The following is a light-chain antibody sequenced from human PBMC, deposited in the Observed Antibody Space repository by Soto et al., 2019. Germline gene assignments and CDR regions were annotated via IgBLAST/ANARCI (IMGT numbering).Light chain of an antibody. Sequence: EIVLMQSPGTLSLSPGERATLSCRASQSVSSSYLAWYQQKPGQAPRLLIDGASSRATGTPDRFSGSGSGTDFTLTISRLEPEDFAVYYCQQYGTSRPLTFGGGTKVEIK. V-gene: IGKV3-20*01. CDR2: GAS. CDR1: QSVSSSY. CDR3: QQYGTSRPLT. J-gene: IGKJ4*01.